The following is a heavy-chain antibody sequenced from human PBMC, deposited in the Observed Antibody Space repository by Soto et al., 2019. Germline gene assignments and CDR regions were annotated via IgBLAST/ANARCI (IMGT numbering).Heavy chain of an antibody. CDR2: INHSGST. CDR1: GGSFSGYY. CDR3: ASSSSWYFDY. D-gene: IGHD6-13*01. Sequence: PSETLCLTCAVYGGSFSGYYWSWIRQPPGKGLEWIGEINHSGSTNYNPSLKSRVTISVDTSKNQFSLKLSSVTAADTAVYYCASSSSWYFDYWGQGTLVTVSS. V-gene: IGHV4-34*01. J-gene: IGHJ4*02.